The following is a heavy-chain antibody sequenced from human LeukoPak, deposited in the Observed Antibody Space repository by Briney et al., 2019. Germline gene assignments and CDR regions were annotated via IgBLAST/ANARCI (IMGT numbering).Heavy chain of an antibody. CDR3: ARDSMDFWSGYYYYYYYGMDV. CDR1: GFTFSSYA. Sequence: PGRSLRLSCAASGFTFSSYAMHWVRQAPGKGLEWVAVISYGGSNKYYADSVKGRFTISRDNSKNTLYLQMNSLRAEDTAVYYCARDSMDFWSGYYYYYYYGMDVWGQGTTVTVSS. D-gene: IGHD3-3*01. J-gene: IGHJ6*02. V-gene: IGHV3-30-3*01. CDR2: ISYGGSNK.